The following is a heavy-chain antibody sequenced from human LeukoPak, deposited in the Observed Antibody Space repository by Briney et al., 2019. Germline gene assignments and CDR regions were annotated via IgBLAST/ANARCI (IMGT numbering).Heavy chain of an antibody. CDR3: ARDLGRYYDSSGYRDFQH. V-gene: IGHV1-69*04. CDR2: IIPILGIA. Sequence: ASVKVSCKASGGTFSSYAISWVRQAPGQGLEWMGRIIPILGIANYAQKFQGRVTITADKSTSTAYMELSSLRSEDTAVYYCARDLGRYYDSSGYRDFQHWGQGTLVTVSS. J-gene: IGHJ1*01. D-gene: IGHD3-22*01. CDR1: GGTFSSYA.